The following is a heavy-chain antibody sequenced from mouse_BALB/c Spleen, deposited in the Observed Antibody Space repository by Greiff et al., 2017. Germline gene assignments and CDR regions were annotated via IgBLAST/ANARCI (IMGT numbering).Heavy chain of an antibody. J-gene: IGHJ2*01. CDR1: GYTFTDYN. V-gene: IGHV1S29*02. CDR2: IYPYNGGT. Sequence: VQLKQSGPELVKPGASVKISCKASGYTFTDYNMHWVKQSLGKSLEWIGYIYPYNGGTGYNQKFKSKATLTVDNSSSTAYMELRSLTSEDSAVYYCARGDDGPNYFDYWGQGTTLTVSS. CDR3: ARGDDGPNYFDY. D-gene: IGHD2-3*01.